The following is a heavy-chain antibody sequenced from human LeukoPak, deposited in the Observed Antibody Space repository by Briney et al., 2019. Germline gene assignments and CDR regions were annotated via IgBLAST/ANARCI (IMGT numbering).Heavy chain of an antibody. V-gene: IGHV1-2*02. Sequence: ASVKVSCKASGYTFTGYYMHWVRQAPGQGLEWMGWINPNSGGTNYAQKFQGRVTITADESTSTAYMELSSLRSEDTAVYYCAREDNWFDPWGQGTLVTVSS. CDR3: AREDNWFDP. CDR1: GYTFTGYY. J-gene: IGHJ5*02. CDR2: INPNSGGT.